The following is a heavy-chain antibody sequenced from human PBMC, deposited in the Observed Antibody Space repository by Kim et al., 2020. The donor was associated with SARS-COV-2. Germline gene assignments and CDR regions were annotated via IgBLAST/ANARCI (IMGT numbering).Heavy chain of an antibody. CDR1: GYTFTSYY. Sequence: SVTVSCKASGYTFTSYYMHWVRQAPGQGLEWMGIINPSGGSTSYAQKFQGRVTMTRDTSTSTVYMELSSLSSEDTAVYYCASKPCSSTSCYVEAIYYGMDVWGQGTTVTVSS. CDR3: ASKPCSSTSCYVEAIYYGMDV. D-gene: IGHD2-2*01. J-gene: IGHJ6*02. CDR2: INPSGGST. V-gene: IGHV1-46*01.